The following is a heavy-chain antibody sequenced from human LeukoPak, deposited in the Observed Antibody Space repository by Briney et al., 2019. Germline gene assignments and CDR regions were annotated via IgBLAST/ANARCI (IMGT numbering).Heavy chain of an antibody. CDR2: INPNSGGT. D-gene: IGHD3-3*01. Sequence: GASVKVSCKASGYTFTGYYMHWVRQAPGQGLEWMGRINPNSGGTNYAQKFQGRVTMTRDTSISTAYMELSRLRSEDTAVYYCARGGPSATIFGGADYWGQGTLVTVSS. CDR1: GYTFTGYY. J-gene: IGHJ4*02. V-gene: IGHV1-2*06. CDR3: ARGGPSATIFGGADY.